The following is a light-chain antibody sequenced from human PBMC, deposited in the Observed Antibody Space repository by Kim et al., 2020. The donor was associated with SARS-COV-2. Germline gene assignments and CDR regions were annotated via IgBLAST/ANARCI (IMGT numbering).Light chain of an antibody. CDR2: AAS. V-gene: IGKV1-39*01. CDR3: QQGYST. J-gene: IGKJ2*01. Sequence: DIQMTQSPSSLSASVGDRVTITCRASQSISSYLNWYQQKPGKAPKLLIYAASSLQSGVPSRFSGSGSGTDFTLTISSLQPEDFGTYYCQQGYSTFGQGTELEI. CDR1: QSISSY.